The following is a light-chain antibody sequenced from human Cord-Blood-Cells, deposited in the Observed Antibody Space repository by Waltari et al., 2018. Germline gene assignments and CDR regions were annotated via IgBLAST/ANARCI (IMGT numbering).Light chain of an antibody. Sequence: DIQMTQSPSSLSASVGDSVTITCRASQSISSYLNWYQQKPGKAPKLLIYAASSLQSGVPSRFSGSGSGTEFTLTIRSLQPEDFATYYGQQSYSTPYSFGQGTKLEIK. CDR2: AAS. CDR1: QSISSY. J-gene: IGKJ2*03. V-gene: IGKV1-39*01. CDR3: QQSYSTPYS.